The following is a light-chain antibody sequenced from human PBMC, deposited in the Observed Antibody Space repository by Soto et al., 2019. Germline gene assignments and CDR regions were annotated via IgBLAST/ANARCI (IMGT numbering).Light chain of an antibody. CDR3: RHFGSSPPVT. CDR2: GAS. V-gene: IGKV3-20*01. CDR1: QSVSGSY. Sequence: EIVLTQSPGTLSLSPGESATLSCRASQSVSGSYVAWYQQRPGLAPRLLVYGASRRATGIPDRFRGSGSGTEFTLTISGLEAEDFAVYFCRHFGSSPPVTFGQGTRLEIK. J-gene: IGKJ5*01.